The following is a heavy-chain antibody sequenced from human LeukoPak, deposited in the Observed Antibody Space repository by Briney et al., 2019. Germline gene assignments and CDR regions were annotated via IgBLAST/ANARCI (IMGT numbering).Heavy chain of an antibody. CDR1: GFTFSSYA. D-gene: IGHD6-19*01. V-gene: IGHV3-23*01. CDR3: AKGHSSGWLPAH. CDR2: VSTGGYT. J-gene: IGHJ4*02. Sequence: PGGSLRLSCAASGFTFSSYAMNWVRQAPGKGLDWVSSVSTGGYTYYADSVKGRFTISRDNSKNTLYPQMYSLSAEDTAIYYCAKGHSSGWLPAHWGQGTLVTVSS.